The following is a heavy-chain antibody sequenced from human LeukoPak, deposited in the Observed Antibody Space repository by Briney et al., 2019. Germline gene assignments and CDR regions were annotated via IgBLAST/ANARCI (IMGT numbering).Heavy chain of an antibody. CDR2: ITSSGGTI. CDR3: ATIVGTTRARGFDF. D-gene: IGHD1-26*01. Sequence: PGGPLRLSCAASGFTFSSYEMNWVRQPPGKGLEWVSYITSSGGTIYYADSVKGRFTISRDNAKNSLYLQMNSLRGEDTAVYYCATIVGTTRARGFDFWGQGTLVTVSS. V-gene: IGHV3-48*03. CDR1: GFTFSSYE. J-gene: IGHJ4*02.